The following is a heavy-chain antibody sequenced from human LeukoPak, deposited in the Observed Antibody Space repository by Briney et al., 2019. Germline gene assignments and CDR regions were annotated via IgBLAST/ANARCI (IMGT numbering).Heavy chain of an antibody. V-gene: IGHV5-51*01. CDR3: ARHVVYCSSTSCYAGKYYFDY. CDR2: IYPGDSDT. J-gene: IGHJ4*02. CDR1: GYSFTSYW. Sequence: GESLKISCKGSGYSFTSYWIGLVRQMPGKGLEWMGIIYPGDSDTRYSPSFQGQVTISADKSISNAYLQWSSLKASDTAMYYCARHVVYCSSTSCYAGKYYFDYWGQGTLVTVSS. D-gene: IGHD2-2*01.